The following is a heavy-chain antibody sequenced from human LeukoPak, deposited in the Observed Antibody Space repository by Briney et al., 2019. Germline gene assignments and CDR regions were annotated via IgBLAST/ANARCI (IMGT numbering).Heavy chain of an antibody. CDR2: IDYSGGT. V-gene: IGHV4-59*11. D-gene: IGHD3-22*01. CDR1: GASISSHY. J-gene: IGHJ4*02. Sequence: SETLSLTCAVSGASISSHYWSWIRQPPGKGLEWIGYIDYSGGTNYNPSLKSRVTISLDTSKNQFSLNLSSGTAADTAVYYCARGHYYDTSGDYWGQGTLVTASS. CDR3: ARGHYYDTSGDY.